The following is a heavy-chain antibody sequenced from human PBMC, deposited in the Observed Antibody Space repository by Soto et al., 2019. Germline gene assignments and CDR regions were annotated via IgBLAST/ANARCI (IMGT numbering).Heavy chain of an antibody. J-gene: IGHJ4*02. CDR3: AREVPTPYYFDY. V-gene: IGHV4-31*01. Sequence: SETLSLTCTVSAGSISSGGYYWSWIRQHPGKGLEWIGYIYYSGSTYYNPSLKSPVTISVDTSKNQFSLKLSSVTAADTAVYYCAREVPTPYYFDYWGQGTMVTVYS. CDR1: AGSISSGGYY. CDR2: IYYSGST.